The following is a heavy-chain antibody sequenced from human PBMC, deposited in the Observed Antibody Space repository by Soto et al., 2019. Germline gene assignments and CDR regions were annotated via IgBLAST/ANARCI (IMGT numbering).Heavy chain of an antibody. CDR2: ISGSDGST. CDR3: APGLFDY. J-gene: IGHJ4*02. V-gene: IGHV3-23*01. CDR1: GFTFSNYA. Sequence: EVQLLESGGGLVQPGGSLRLSCAASGFTFSNYAMSWVRQAPGKGLEWVSAISGSDGSTYYAGSVKGRFTISRDNSKNTLYRQMNSLRAEDTAVYYCAPGLFDYWGQGILVTVSS. D-gene: IGHD3-10*01.